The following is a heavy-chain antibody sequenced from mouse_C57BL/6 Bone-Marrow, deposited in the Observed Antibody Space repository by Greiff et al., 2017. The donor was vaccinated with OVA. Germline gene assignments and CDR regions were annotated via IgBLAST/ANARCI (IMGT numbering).Heavy chain of an antibody. CDR1: GFSLTSYG. J-gene: IGHJ4*01. D-gene: IGHD2-1*01. V-gene: IGHV2-2*01. Sequence: VQVVESGPGLVQPSQSLSITCTVSGFSLTSYGVHWVRQSPGKGLEWLGVIWSGGSTDYNAAFISRLSISKDNSKSQVFFKMNSLQADDTAIYYCASPIYYGNSVYAMDYWGQGTSVTVSS. CDR2: IWSGGST. CDR3: ASPIYYGNSVYAMDY.